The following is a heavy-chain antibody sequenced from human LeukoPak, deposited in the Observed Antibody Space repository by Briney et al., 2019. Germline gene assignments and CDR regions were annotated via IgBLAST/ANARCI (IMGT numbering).Heavy chain of an antibody. Sequence: ASVKVSCKASGYTFTSYGISWVRQAPGQGLEWMGWISAYNGNTNYAQKLQGRVTMTTDTSTSTAYMELRSLRSDDTAVYYCARDAPQLRYFDWLQHWYFDLWGRGTLVTVSS. V-gene: IGHV1-18*01. J-gene: IGHJ2*01. CDR1: GYTFTSYG. CDR3: ARDAPQLRYFDWLQHWYFDL. D-gene: IGHD3-9*01. CDR2: ISAYNGNT.